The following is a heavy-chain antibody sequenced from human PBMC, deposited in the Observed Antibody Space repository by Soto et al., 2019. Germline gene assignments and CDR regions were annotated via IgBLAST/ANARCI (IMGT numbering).Heavy chain of an antibody. Sequence: EVQLVESGGGLVQPGGSLRLSCAASGFTLSSYWMHWVRQXPGKGLVWVSRISSDGTNVLHADSVKGRFTVSRDNAKXXXXLXXXXXXXXXXXXXXXXXXXXVSGPSTLDSWGRGTRVAVSS. V-gene: IGHV3-74*01. CDR3: XXXXXVSGPSTLDS. CDR2: ISSDGTNV. CDR1: GFTLSSYW. J-gene: IGHJ4*02. D-gene: IGHD4-4*01.